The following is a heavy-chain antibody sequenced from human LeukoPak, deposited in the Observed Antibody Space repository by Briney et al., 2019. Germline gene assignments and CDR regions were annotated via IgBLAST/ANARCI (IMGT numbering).Heavy chain of an antibody. CDR2: ISSSNSFI. CDR3: ARSIVVPAAISGAFDI. Sequence: GGSLRLSCAASGFNFASYAMYWVRQAPGKGLEWVSSISSSNSFIFYADSVKGRFTISRDNAKNSLYLQMNSLRAEDTALYYCARSIVVPAAISGAFDIWGQGTIVTVSS. CDR1: GFNFASYA. J-gene: IGHJ3*02. V-gene: IGHV3-21*01. D-gene: IGHD2-2*01.